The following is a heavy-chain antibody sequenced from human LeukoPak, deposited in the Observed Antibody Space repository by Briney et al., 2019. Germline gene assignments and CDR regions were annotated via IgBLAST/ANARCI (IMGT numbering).Heavy chain of an antibody. V-gene: IGHV4-59*01. J-gene: IGHJ4*02. Sequence: SETLSLTCTVSGGSISSYYWSRIRQPPGKGLEWIGYIYYSGSTNYNPSLKSRVTISVDTSKNQFSLKLSSVTAADTAVYYCARAPGRGSSWSDYWGQGTLVTVSS. CDR2: IYYSGST. CDR3: ARAPGRGSSWSDY. CDR1: GGSISSYY. D-gene: IGHD6-13*01.